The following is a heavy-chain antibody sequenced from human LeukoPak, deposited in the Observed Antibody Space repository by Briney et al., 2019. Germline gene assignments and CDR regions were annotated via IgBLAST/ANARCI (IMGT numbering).Heavy chain of an antibody. D-gene: IGHD6-19*01. CDR3: AKGIYSSGWSYFDY. CDR2: LSGSGITT. CDR1: GFTFSNSA. Sequence: GGSLRLSCAASGFTFSNSAMSWVRRAPGKGLEWVSTLSGSGITTYYADSVEGRFTISRDNSKNTLYLQMNTLRAEDSALYYCAKGIYSSGWSYFDYWGHGTLVTVSS. J-gene: IGHJ4*01. V-gene: IGHV3-23*01.